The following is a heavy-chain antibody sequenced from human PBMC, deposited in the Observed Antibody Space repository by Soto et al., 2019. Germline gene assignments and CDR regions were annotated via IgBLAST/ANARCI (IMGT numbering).Heavy chain of an antibody. J-gene: IGHJ4*02. D-gene: IGHD3-22*01. V-gene: IGHV4-61*08. CDR1: GGSINSGGYY. CDR2: IFHSGST. Sequence: SETLSLTCTVSGGSINSGGYYWTWVRQPPGRGLEWIGEIFHSGSTNYNPSLMSRVTISLDKSKSQFSLKLTSVTAADTAVYYCARGVDDSSMISLDYWGLGTLVTVSS. CDR3: ARGVDDSSMISLDY.